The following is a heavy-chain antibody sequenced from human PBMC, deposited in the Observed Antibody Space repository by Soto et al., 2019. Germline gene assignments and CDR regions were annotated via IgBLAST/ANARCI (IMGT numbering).Heavy chain of an antibody. CDR2: MNPNSGNT. J-gene: IGHJ4*02. CDR1: GYTFTSYD. Sequence: ASAKVSCKASGYTFTSYDINWVRQATGQGLEWMGWMNPNSGNTGYAQKFQGRVTMTRNTSISTAYMELSSLRSEDTAVYYCARGDYYDSSGYYYFYYFDYWGQGTLVTVSS. V-gene: IGHV1-8*01. CDR3: ARGDYYDSSGYYYFYYFDY. D-gene: IGHD3-22*01.